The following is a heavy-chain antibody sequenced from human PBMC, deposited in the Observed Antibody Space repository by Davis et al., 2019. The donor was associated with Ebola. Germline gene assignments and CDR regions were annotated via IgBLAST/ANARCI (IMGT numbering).Heavy chain of an antibody. CDR3: ARLGPAAILGY. CDR1: GGSFSGYY. D-gene: IGHD2-2*02. Sequence: SETSSLTCAVHGGSFSGYYWGCIRQPPGKGLEWIGCNYYSWSTYLHPSLKSRVTISVDTSKNQFSLKLSSVTAADTAVYYCARLGPAAILGYWGQGTLVTVSS. CDR2: NYYSWST. J-gene: IGHJ4*02. V-gene: IGHV4-34*01.